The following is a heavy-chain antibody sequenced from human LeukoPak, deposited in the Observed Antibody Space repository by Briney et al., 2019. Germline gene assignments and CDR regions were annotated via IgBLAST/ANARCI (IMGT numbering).Heavy chain of an antibody. V-gene: IGHV3-48*01. CDR1: GFTFSSYG. Sequence: GGSLRLSCAASGFTFSSYGMNWVRQAPGRGLEWVSYISSSSSTIYYADSVKGRFTISRDNAKNSLYLQMNSLRADDTAMYYCARALITGTTYLDYWGQGTLVTVSS. J-gene: IGHJ4*02. D-gene: IGHD1-20*01. CDR3: ARALITGTTYLDY. CDR2: ISSSSSTI.